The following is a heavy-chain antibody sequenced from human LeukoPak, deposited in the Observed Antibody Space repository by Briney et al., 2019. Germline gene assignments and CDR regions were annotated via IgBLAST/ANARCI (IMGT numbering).Heavy chain of an antibody. Sequence: ASVKVSCKASGYTFTSYGISWVRQAPGQGLEWMGWISAYNGNTNYAQKLQGRVTMTTDTSTSTAYMELRSLRSDDTAVYCCARDQQLEGGNWFDPWGQGTLVTVSS. CDR2: ISAYNGNT. V-gene: IGHV1-18*01. CDR1: GYTFTSYG. CDR3: ARDQQLEGGNWFDP. D-gene: IGHD6-6*01. J-gene: IGHJ5*02.